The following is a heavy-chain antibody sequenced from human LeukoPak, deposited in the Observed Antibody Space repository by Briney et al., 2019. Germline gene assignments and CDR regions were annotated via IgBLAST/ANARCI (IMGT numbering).Heavy chain of an antibody. Sequence: GFLRLSCAASGLTFSNYAMNWVRQASGKGLEWVSGITDSGRKTYYADSVKGRFSISRDNSKNTVYLQMSDLRAEDTAVYYCAKITKATTPNYWGQGTLVTVSS. CDR2: ITDSGRKT. CDR1: GLTFSNYA. V-gene: IGHV3-23*01. J-gene: IGHJ4*02. CDR3: AKITKATTPNY. D-gene: IGHD4-17*01.